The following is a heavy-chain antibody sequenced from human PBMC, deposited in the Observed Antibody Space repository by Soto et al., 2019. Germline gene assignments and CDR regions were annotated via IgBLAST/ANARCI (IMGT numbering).Heavy chain of an antibody. D-gene: IGHD4-17*01. CDR1: GFTFSSYA. Sequence: QVQLVESGGGVVQPGRSLRLSSAASGFTFSSYAMHWVRQAPGKGLEWVAVISYDGSNKYYADSVKGRFTISRDNSKNALYLQLNSLRPEDTAVYFCARAPTTVTTAYDFDYWGQGTLVTVSS. J-gene: IGHJ4*02. CDR3: ARAPTTVTTAYDFDY. V-gene: IGHV3-30-3*01. CDR2: ISYDGSNK.